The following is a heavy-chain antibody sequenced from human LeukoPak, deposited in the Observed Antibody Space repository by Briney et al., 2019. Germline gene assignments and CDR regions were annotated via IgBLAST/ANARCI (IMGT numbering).Heavy chain of an antibody. J-gene: IGHJ6*03. CDR3: ARGWGYGRPPYYYYMDV. V-gene: IGHV1-69*06. D-gene: IGHD4-17*01. CDR2: IIPIFGTA. Sequence: SVKVSCKASGGTFSNYAISWVRQAPGQGLEWMGGIIPIFGTANYAQKFRGRVTITADKSTRTAYMELSSLRSEDTAVYYCARGWGYGRPPYYYYMDVWGKGTTVTISS. CDR1: GGTFSNYA.